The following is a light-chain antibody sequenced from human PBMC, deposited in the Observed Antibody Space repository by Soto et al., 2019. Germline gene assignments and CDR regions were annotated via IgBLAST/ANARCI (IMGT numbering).Light chain of an antibody. V-gene: IGKV3-20*01. Sequence: EIVLTQSPGTLSLSPGERATLSCRASQSVSNNYLAWYQQKPGQAPRLLIYGASNRATGIADRFSGSGSGTDFTLTISRLEPEDFAVYYCQQYGSSGMFCQGTKVEIK. CDR1: QSVSNNY. J-gene: IGKJ1*01. CDR2: GAS. CDR3: QQYGSSGM.